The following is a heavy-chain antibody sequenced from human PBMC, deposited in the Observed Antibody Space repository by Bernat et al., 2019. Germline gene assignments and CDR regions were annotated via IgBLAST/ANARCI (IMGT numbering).Heavy chain of an antibody. CDR1: GYTFTSYA. J-gene: IGHJ4*01. V-gene: IGHV1-3*01. CDR2: INAGNGNT. CDR3: ARSSNGEENNRPNDPNGY. Sequence: QVQLVQSGAEVKKPGASVKVSCKASGYTFTSYAIHWVRQAPGQRLEWMGWINAGNGNTRYSRNFQGRVTITRDTSASTAYMELSSLRSEDTAVYYCARSSNGEENNRPNDPNGYRGQGT. D-gene: IGHD1-14*01.